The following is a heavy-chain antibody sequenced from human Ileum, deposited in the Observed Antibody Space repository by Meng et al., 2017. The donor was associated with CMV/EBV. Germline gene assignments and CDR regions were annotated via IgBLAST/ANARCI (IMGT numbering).Heavy chain of an antibody. J-gene: IGHJ5*02. D-gene: IGHD1-7*01. CDR1: GYT. CDR3: ARGAKNWNYASRPNSAFWFDP. Sequence: GYTWSWVRRPPGKGLQWIGEINHSGSTNYNPSLKGRVTISVDTSKNQFSLKLSSVTAADTAVYYCARGAKNWNYASRPNSAFWFDPWGQGTLVTVSS. V-gene: IGHV4-34*01. CDR2: INHSGST.